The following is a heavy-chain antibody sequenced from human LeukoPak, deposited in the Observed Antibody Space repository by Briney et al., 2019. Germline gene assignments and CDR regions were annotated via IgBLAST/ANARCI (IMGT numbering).Heavy chain of an antibody. Sequence: SQTLSLTCGISGDSVSSNSAAWHWIRQSPSRGLEWLGRTYYKSKWYNDYAVSVKSRITINPDTSENQFSLHLNSVTPEDTAVYYCAKASAMIVVVSKHFDYWGQGTLVTVSS. CDR2: TYYKSKWYN. V-gene: IGHV6-1*01. D-gene: IGHD3-22*01. CDR1: GDSVSSNSAA. CDR3: AKASAMIVVVSKHFDY. J-gene: IGHJ4*02.